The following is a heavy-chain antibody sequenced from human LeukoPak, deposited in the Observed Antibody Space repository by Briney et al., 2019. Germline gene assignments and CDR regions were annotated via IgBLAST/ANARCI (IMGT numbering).Heavy chain of an antibody. CDR2: INWNGGST. V-gene: IGHV3-20*04. CDR1: GFTFDDYG. CDR3: ARELYYDSSGYFSP. J-gene: IGHJ5*02. D-gene: IGHD3-22*01. Sequence: GGSLRLSCAASGFTFDDYGMSWVRQAPGKGLEWVSGINWNGGSTGYADSVKGRFTISRDNAKNSLYLQMNSLRAEDTAVYYCARELYYDSSGYFSPWGQGTLVTVSS.